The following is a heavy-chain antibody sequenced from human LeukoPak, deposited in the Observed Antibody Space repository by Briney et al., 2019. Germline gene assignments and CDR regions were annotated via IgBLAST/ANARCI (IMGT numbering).Heavy chain of an antibody. CDR2: INPSGGST. J-gene: IGHJ4*02. V-gene: IGHV1-46*01. CDR3: ARGPMVRGVTTPPAY. CDR1: GYTFTSFY. Sequence: GASVKVSCKASGYTFTSFYIHWVRQAPGQGLEWMGLINPSGGSTSYAQKFQGRVTMTRDTSTSTVYMELSSLRSEDTAVYYCARGPMVRGVTTPPAYWGQGTLVTVSS. D-gene: IGHD3-10*01.